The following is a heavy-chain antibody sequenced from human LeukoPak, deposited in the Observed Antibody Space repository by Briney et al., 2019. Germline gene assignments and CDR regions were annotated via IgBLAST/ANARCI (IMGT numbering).Heavy chain of an antibody. D-gene: IGHD3-22*01. CDR1: GGSISSYY. Sequence: SETLSLTCTVSGGSISSYYWSWIRQPPGKGLEWIGYIYYSGSTNYNPSLKSRVTISVDTSKNQFSLKLSSVTAADTAVYYCASPSDYYDSSGYRFDYWGQGTLVTVSS. CDR2: IYYSGST. V-gene: IGHV4-59*01. CDR3: ASPSDYYDSSGYRFDY. J-gene: IGHJ4*02.